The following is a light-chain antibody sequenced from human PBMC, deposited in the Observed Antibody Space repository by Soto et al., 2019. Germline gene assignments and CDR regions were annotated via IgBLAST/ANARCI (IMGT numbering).Light chain of an antibody. CDR3: QVWDSSSDHRV. Sequence: SYELTQPPSVSVAPGQTARITCGGYNIGSKSVHWYQQKPGQAPVLVIYDNSDRPSGIPERFSGSNSGNTATLTISRVEAGDEDDYYCQVWDSSSDHRVFGGGTQLTVL. J-gene: IGLJ3*02. CDR1: NIGSKS. V-gene: IGLV3-21*02. CDR2: DNS.